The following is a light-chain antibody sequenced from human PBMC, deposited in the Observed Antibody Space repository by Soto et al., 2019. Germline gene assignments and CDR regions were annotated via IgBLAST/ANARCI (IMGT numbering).Light chain of an antibody. J-gene: IGKJ4*01. V-gene: IGKV3D-15*01. CDR2: DAS. Sequence: EIVMTQSPATPSVSPGERATLSCRASQSVSSNLAWYQQKPGQAPRLLIYDASNRATGIPARFSGSGSGTDFTLTISSLQPEDLATYYCQQSYTTPLTFGGGTKVDIK. CDR1: QSVSSN. CDR3: QQSYTTPLT.